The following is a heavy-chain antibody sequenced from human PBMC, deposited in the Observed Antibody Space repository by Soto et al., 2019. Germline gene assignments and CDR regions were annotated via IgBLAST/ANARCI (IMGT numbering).Heavy chain of an antibody. CDR1: GFTFSNAW. J-gene: IGHJ1*01. Sequence: GGSLRLSCAASGFTFSNAWMNWVRQAPGKGLEWVGRIKSKTDGGTTGYAAPVKGRFTISRDDSKNTLYLQMNSLKTEDTAVYYCTTDSLTMIVVVIGDGFQHWGQGTLVTVSS. CDR3: TTDSLTMIVVVIGDGFQH. V-gene: IGHV3-15*07. D-gene: IGHD3-22*01. CDR2: IKSKTDGGTT.